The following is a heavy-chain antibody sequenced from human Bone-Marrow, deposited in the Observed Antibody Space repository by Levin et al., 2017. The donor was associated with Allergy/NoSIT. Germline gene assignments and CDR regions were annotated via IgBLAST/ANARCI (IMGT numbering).Heavy chain of an antibody. CDR2: LSFSYDK. Sequence: SFSMLVKPTQTLTLSCSFSGFSLSSNGVGAGWILSSPFPSLSFLSLLSFSYDKRYSPSLTSRLNITKDTSKNQVVLTMTNMAPVDTGTYYCAHHKFWFGELPFDDWGRGSLVTVSS. J-gene: IGHJ4*02. CDR1: GFSLSSNGVG. V-gene: IGHV2-5*01. D-gene: IGHD3-10*01. CDR3: AHHKFWFGELPFDD.